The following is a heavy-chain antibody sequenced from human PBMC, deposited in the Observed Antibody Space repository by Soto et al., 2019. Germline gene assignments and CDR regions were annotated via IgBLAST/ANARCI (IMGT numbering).Heavy chain of an antibody. J-gene: IGHJ6*02. CDR1: GGSIRSSSY. CDR2: IYSTGST. Sequence: QLQLQESGPGLVKPSETLSLTCSVSGGSIRSSSYWGWIRQPPGKGLEWIGSIYSTGSTYYNPSLKRPVPISVDTSKNQSSLNLISVAAADTAVYYCRSSSRYGTDVWGQGTALTVSS. D-gene: IGHD6-13*01. V-gene: IGHV4-39*01. CDR3: RSSSRYGTDV.